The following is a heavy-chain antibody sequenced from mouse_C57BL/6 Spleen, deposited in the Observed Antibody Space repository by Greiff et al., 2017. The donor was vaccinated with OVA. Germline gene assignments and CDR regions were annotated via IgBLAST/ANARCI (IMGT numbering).Heavy chain of an antibody. CDR3: ARGGLRYAMDY. J-gene: IGHJ4*01. D-gene: IGHD2-2*01. V-gene: IGHV1-66*01. CDR1: GYSFTSYY. Sequence: VQRVESGPELVKPGASVKISCKASGYSFTSYYIHWVKQRPGQGLEWIGWIYPGSGNTKYNEKFKGKATLTADTSSSTAYMQLSSLTSEDSAVYYCARGGLRYAMDYWGQGTSVTVSS. CDR2: IYPGSGNT.